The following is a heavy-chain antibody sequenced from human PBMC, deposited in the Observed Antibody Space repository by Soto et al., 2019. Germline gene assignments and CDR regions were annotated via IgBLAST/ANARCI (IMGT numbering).Heavy chain of an antibody. CDR2: ISSIGSDL. CDR3: ARRGVGCSSRRCYCDY. D-gene: IGHD2-2*01. J-gene: IGHJ4*02. V-gene: IGHV3-21*01. CDR1: GFTFSDYS. Sequence: EVQLVESGGSLVKPGGSLRLSCGTSGFTFSDYSMNWVRQAPGQGLEWVSSISSIGSDLSYADSVRGRFTISRDNAKNSLYLQMNSLRDEDTAVYYCARRGVGCSSRRCYCDYWGQGNLVTVSS.